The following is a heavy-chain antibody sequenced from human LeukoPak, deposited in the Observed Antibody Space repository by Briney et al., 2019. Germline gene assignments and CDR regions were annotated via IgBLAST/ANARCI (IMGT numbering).Heavy chain of an antibody. D-gene: IGHD3-9*01. V-gene: IGHV5-51*01. CDR3: ARTNILTGYSAFDY. CDR1: GYSFTTYW. CDR2: IYPGDSDT. J-gene: IGHJ4*02. Sequence: GESLKISCKGSGYSFTTYWIGWVRQMPGKGLEWMGIIYPGDSDTRYSPSFQGLVTISVDKSISTAYLQWSSLKASDTAMYYCARTNILTGYSAFDYWGQGTLVTVSS.